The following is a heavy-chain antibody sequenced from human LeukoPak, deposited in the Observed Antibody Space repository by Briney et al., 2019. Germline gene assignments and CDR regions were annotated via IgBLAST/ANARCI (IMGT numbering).Heavy chain of an antibody. J-gene: IGHJ5*02. Sequence: GGSLRLSCAASGFTFSSYSMDWVRQAPGKGLEWVGRIKSKTDGGTTDYAAPVKGRFTISRDDSKNTLYLQMNSLKTEDTAVYYCTTDLVPAEGFDPWGQGTLVTVSS. CDR1: GFTFSSYS. D-gene: IGHD2-2*01. CDR2: IKSKTDGGTT. V-gene: IGHV3-15*01. CDR3: TTDLVPAEGFDP.